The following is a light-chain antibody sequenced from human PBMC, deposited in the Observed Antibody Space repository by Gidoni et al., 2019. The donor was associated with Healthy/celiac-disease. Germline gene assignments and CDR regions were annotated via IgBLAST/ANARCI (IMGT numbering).Light chain of an antibody. CDR2: AAS. V-gene: IGKV1-39*01. CDR1: QSISSY. J-gene: IGKJ1*01. Sequence: DIQMTQSPSSLSASVGDRVTITCRASQSISSYLNWYQQKPGKAPKLLIYAASSLQSADFTLTISSLQPEDFATYYCQQSYSTPWTFXQXTKVEIK. CDR3: QQSYSTPWT.